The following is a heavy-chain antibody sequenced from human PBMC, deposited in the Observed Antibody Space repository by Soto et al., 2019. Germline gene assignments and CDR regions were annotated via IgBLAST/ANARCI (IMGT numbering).Heavy chain of an antibody. J-gene: IGHJ4*02. CDR1: GFAFFSSW. V-gene: IGHV3-7*01. CDR2: IKPDGSDS. D-gene: IGHD1-1*01. Sequence: PGGSLRLSCAASGFAFFSSWMTWVRQAPGKGLELVATIKPDGSDSYYVDSVKGRFTVSRDNARNSLYLQMDSLRAEDTAVYFCARDFWRYFDYWGQRTLVTVSS. CDR3: ARDFWRYFDY.